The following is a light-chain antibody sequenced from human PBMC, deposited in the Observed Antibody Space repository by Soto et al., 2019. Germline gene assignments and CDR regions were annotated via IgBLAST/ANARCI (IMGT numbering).Light chain of an antibody. V-gene: IGKV1-33*01. CDR3: QQYDNLPIT. CDR1: QAIGYY. J-gene: IGKJ5*01. CDR2: DAS. Sequence: DLQMTQSPSSLSASVGDRVTITCQASQAIGYYLNWYQQRPGKAPKLLIFDASNLETGVPSRFSGSGSGTDFTFTINSLQPEDFATYYCQQYDNLPITFGQGTRLEIK.